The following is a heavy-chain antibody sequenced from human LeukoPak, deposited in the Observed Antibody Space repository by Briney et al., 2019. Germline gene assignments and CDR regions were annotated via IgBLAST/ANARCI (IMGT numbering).Heavy chain of an antibody. Sequence: QPGGSLRLSCAASGFTFSSYGMSWVRQAPGKGLEWVSAISGSGGSTYYADSVKGRFTISRDNSKNTLYLQMNSLRAEDTAVYYCARGGVLDSSSWYYYWGQGTLVTVSS. CDR3: ARGGVLDSSSWYYY. J-gene: IGHJ4*02. V-gene: IGHV3-23*01. CDR1: GFTFSSYG. D-gene: IGHD6-13*01. CDR2: ISGSGGST.